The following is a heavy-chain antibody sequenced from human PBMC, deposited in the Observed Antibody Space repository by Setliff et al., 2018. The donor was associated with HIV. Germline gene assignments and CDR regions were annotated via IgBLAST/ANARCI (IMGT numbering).Heavy chain of an antibody. Sequence: TLSLTCAVSGYSISSGYYWGWIRQPPGKGLEWIGSIYYSGSTNYNPSLKSRVTISVDTSKNQFSLKLSSVTAADTAVYYCARRGDFFYYAMDVWGQGTTVTVSS. J-gene: IGHJ6*02. CDR2: IYYSGST. V-gene: IGHV4-38-2*01. CDR3: ARRGDFFYYAMDV. CDR1: GYSISSGYY.